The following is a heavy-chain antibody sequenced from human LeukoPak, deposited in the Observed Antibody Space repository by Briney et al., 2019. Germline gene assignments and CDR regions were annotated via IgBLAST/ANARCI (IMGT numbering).Heavy chain of an antibody. V-gene: IGHV3-23*01. CDR1: GFTFSNYA. CDR2: ISGSGGGT. J-gene: IGHJ4*02. Sequence: GGSLRLSCAASGFTFSNYAMSWVRQAPGKGLEWVSAISGSGGGTQYADSVKGRFTISRENAKNSLYLQMNSLRAGDTAVYYCARGGVRGFDYWGQGTLVTVSS. CDR3: ARGGVRGFDY. D-gene: IGHD3-10*01.